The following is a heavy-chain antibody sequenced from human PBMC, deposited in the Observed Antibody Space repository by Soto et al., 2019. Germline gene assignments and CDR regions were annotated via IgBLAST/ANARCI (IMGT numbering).Heavy chain of an antibody. J-gene: IGHJ6*02. CDR1: GGSVRSGNHF. CDR3: ARGGEPLGYYGLDV. Sequence: QVQLQESGPGLLKASETLSLTCSVSGGSVRSGNHFWNWIRQPPGRGLEWLGYMYYTGVTNYNPSLKSRVSMSVDTYKNQFSLKLTSLTAADTAVYYCARGGEPLGYYGLDVWGQGTTVTFSS. CDR2: MYYTGVT. V-gene: IGHV4-61*01. D-gene: IGHD3-10*01.